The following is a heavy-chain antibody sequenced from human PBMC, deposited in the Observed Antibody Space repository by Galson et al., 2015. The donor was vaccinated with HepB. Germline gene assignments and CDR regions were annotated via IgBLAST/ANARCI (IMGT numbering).Heavy chain of an antibody. CDR2: INAGNGNT. J-gene: IGHJ6*03. CDR3: ARVFPNLRSSYGYDYYYYMDV. V-gene: IGHV1-3*01. CDR1: GYTFTSYA. Sequence: SVKVSCKASGYTFTSYAMHWVRQAPGQRLEWMGWINAGNGNTKYSQKFQGRVTITRDTSASAAYMELSSLRSEDTAVYYCARVFPNLRSSYGYDYYYYMDVWGKGTTVTVSS. D-gene: IGHD5-18*01.